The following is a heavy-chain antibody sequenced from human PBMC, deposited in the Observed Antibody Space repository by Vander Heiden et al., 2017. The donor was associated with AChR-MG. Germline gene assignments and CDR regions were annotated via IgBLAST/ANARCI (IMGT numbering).Heavy chain of an antibody. Sequence: QVQTVQSGAEVKKPGSTVKVSCKGHGGPFSIYASSLVRQAPGQGLEWMGGIIPIFGTANYAQKFQGRVTITADKSTSTAYMELSSLRSEDTAVYYCASPYGSGSYYGDWGQGTLVTVSS. D-gene: IGHD3-10*01. CDR1: GGPFSIYA. V-gene: IGHV1-69*06. CDR3: ASPYGSGSYYGD. J-gene: IGHJ4*02. CDR2: IIPIFGTA.